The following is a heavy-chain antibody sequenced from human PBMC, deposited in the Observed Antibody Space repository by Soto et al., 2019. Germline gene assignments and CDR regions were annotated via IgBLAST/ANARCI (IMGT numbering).Heavy chain of an antibody. V-gene: IGHV1-69*06. Sequence: ASVKVSCKASGGTFSSYAISWVRQAPGQGLEWMGGIIPIFGTANYAQKFQGRVTITADKSTSTAYMELSSLRSEDTAVYYCARDHGGYSYGYYYYGMDVWGQGTTVTISS. J-gene: IGHJ6*02. CDR1: GGTFSSYA. D-gene: IGHD5-18*01. CDR2: IIPIFGTA. CDR3: ARDHGGYSYGYYYYGMDV.